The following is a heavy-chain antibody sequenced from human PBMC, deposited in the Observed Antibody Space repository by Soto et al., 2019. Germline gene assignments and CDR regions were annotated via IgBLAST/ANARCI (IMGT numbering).Heavy chain of an antibody. V-gene: IGHV4-34*01. CDR2: INHSGST. CDR1: GGSISGYY. CDR3: ARGKLSDYVWGSYRYHFDY. D-gene: IGHD3-16*02. J-gene: IGHJ4*02. Sequence: SETLSLTCTVSGGSISGYYWSWIRQPPGKGLEWIGEINHSGSTNYNPSLKSRVTISVDTSKNQFSLKLSSVTAADTAVYYCARGKLSDYVWGSYRYHFDYWGQGTVVTVSS.